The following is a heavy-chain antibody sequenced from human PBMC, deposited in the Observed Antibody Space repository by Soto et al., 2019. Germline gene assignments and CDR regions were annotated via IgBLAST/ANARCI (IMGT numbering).Heavy chain of an antibody. Sequence: SETLSLTCTVSGGSISSSSYYWGWIRQPPGKGLEWIGSIYYSGSTYYNPSLKSRVTISVDTSKNQFSLKLSSVTAADTAVYYCARHGAPLRITMVRGVTYFDYWGQGTLVTVSS. V-gene: IGHV4-39*01. CDR2: IYYSGST. D-gene: IGHD3-10*01. CDR1: GGSISSSSYY. CDR3: ARHGAPLRITMVRGVTYFDY. J-gene: IGHJ4*02.